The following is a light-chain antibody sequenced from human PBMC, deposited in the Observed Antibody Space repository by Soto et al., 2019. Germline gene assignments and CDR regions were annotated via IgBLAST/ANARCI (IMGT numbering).Light chain of an antibody. V-gene: IGKV3D-15*01. CDR1: QSVATN. CDR2: GAS. Sequence: EIVMTQSPATLSVSPGERATLSCMASQSVATNLAWYQQKPGQAPRLLIYGASTRATGIPARFSGSGSGTEFTHTISSLQSEDFAVYYCQQYNKWPWTFGQGTKV. CDR3: QQYNKWPWT. J-gene: IGKJ1*01.